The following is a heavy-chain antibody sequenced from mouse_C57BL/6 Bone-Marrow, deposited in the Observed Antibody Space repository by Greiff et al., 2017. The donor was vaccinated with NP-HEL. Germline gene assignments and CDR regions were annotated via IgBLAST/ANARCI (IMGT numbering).Heavy chain of an antibody. V-gene: IGHV14-4*01. D-gene: IGHD2-2*01. CDR2: IDPENGDT. J-gene: IGHJ3*01. Sequence: VQLQHSGAELVRPGASVKLSCTASGFNIKDDYMHWVKQRPEQGLEWIGWIDPENGDTEYASKFQGKATITADTSSNTAYLQLSSLTSEDTAVYYCTTDGYDDGSWFAYWGQGTLVTVSA. CDR3: TTDGYDDGSWFAY. CDR1: GFNIKDDY.